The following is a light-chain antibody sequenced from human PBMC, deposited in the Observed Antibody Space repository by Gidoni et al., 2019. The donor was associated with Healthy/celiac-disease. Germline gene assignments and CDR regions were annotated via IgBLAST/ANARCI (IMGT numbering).Light chain of an antibody. CDR3: QQSYSTT. CDR2: AAS. Sequence: DIQMTQSPSSLSASVGDRVTITCRASQSISSYLNWYPQKPGKAPKLLIYAASSLQSGVPSRFSGSGSGTDFTLTISSLQPEDFATYYCQQSYSTTFGQGTKVEIK. J-gene: IGKJ1*01. V-gene: IGKV1-39*01. CDR1: QSISSY.